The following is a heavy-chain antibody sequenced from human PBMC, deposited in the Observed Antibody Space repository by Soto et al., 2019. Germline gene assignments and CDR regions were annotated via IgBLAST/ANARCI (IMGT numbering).Heavy chain of an antibody. V-gene: IGHV4-31*03. CDR3: ARGAPHSSSWYYYGMDV. D-gene: IGHD6-13*01. Sequence: PSETLSLTCTVSGGSISSGGYCWSWIRQHPGKGLEWIGYIYYSGSTYYNPSLKSRVTISVDTSKNQFSLKLSSVTAADTAVYYCARGAPHSSSWYYYGMDVWGQGTTVTVSS. CDR2: IYYSGST. CDR1: GGSISSGGYC. J-gene: IGHJ6*02.